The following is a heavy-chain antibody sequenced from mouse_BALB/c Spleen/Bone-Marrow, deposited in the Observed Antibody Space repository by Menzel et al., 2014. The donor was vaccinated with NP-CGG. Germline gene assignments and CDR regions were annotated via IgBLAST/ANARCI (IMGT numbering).Heavy chain of an antibody. CDR2: INPSTGYT. Sequence: QVQLQQSGAELAKPGASVKMSCKASGYTFTSYWMHWVKQRPGQGLEWIGYINPSTGYTEYNQKFKDKATLTADKSSSTAYMQLSSLTSEDSAVYYCARKVRYDGFDYGGQGTTTHSLL. CDR3: ARKVRYDGFDY. J-gene: IGHJ2*01. CDR1: GYTFTSYW. V-gene: IGHV1-7*01. D-gene: IGHD2-14*01.